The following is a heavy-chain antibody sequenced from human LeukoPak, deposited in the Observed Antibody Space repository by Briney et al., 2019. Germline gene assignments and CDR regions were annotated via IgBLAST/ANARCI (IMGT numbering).Heavy chain of an antibody. D-gene: IGHD6-19*01. CDR1: GDSISSTSTA. V-gene: IGHV6-1*01. CDR3: ARDNGWYRFDS. CDR2: TKYRSKWDS. Sequence: SQTLSLTCAISGDSISSTSTAWSWIRQSPSRGLEWLGRTKYRSKWDSEYALSVKSRITINPDTSKNQFSLQLNSVTPEDTAVYYCARDNGWYRFDSWGRGTLVTVSS. J-gene: IGHJ4*02.